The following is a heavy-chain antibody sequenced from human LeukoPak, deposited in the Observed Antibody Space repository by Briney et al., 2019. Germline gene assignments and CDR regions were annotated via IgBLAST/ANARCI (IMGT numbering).Heavy chain of an antibody. CDR3: VKNGPYCLDY. J-gene: IGHJ4*02. CDR2: IYLSGNT. Sequence: GSLRLSCVASGFSFNTYWMSWVRQAPGKGLEWIGEIYLSGNTNYNPSLKSRVTISLDKSKNQFSLKLSSVTAADTALYYCVKNGPYCLDYWGQGTLVTVSS. CDR1: GFSFNTYW. D-gene: IGHD2-15*01. V-gene: IGHV4-4*02.